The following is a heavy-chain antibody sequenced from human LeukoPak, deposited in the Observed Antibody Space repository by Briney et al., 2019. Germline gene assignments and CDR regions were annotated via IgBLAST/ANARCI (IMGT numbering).Heavy chain of an antibody. Sequence: ASVKVSCKASGGTFRSYAISWVRQAPGQGLEWMGGIIPIFGTANYAQKFQGRVTITADESTSTAYMELSSLRSEDTAVYYCAKSLLRVVWAYCGGDSYSFDYWGQGTLVTVSS. V-gene: IGHV1-69*13. D-gene: IGHD2-21*01. CDR3: AKSLLRVVWAYCGGDSYSFDY. CDR2: IIPIFGTA. CDR1: GGTFRSYA. J-gene: IGHJ4*02.